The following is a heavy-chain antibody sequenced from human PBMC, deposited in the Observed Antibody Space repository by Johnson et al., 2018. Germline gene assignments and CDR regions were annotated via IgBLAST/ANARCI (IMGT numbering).Heavy chain of an antibody. J-gene: IGHJ5*02. D-gene: IGHD1-14*01. CDR1: GFTFIEDY. CDR2: ISPSSSDV. CDR3: ARHTRVPES. Sequence: QVQLVQSGGGLVKPGGSLRLSCAASGFTFIEDYMTWIRQTPGKGLECISYISPSSSDVKYAACVRGRFTVSRDNPKTSLFLHMNSLRAEDTAVYYCARHTRVPESWGQGTLVIVSS. V-gene: IGHV3-11*05.